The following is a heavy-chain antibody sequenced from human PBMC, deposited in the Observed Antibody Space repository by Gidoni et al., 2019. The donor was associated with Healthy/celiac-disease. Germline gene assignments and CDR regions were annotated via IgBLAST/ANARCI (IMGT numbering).Heavy chain of an antibody. CDR3: ARGDWGKWLGFDY. Sequence: QVQRVQSGAVVKKPGASVKVSCKASGYTFTSYYMHWVRQAPGQGLEWMGISNPRGVSTSYAQKFQGRVTMTRDTSTSTVYMELSSLRSEDTAVYYCARGDWGKWLGFDYWGQGTLVTVSS. CDR2: SNPRGVST. CDR1: GYTFTSYY. V-gene: IGHV1-46*01. J-gene: IGHJ4*02. D-gene: IGHD5-12*01.